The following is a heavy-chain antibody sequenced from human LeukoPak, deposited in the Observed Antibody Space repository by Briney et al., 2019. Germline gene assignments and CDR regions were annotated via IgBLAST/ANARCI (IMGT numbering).Heavy chain of an antibody. CDR3: AKDLSYYYDSSGYPNI. D-gene: IGHD3-22*01. CDR1: GFTFSSYA. J-gene: IGHJ3*02. V-gene: IGHV3-23*01. Sequence: GGSLRLSCAASGFTFSSYAMSWLRQAPGKGLEWVSAISGSGGSTYYADSVKGRFTISRDNSKNTLYLQMNSLRAEDTAVYYCAKDLSYYYDSSGYPNIWGQGTMVTVSS. CDR2: ISGSGGST.